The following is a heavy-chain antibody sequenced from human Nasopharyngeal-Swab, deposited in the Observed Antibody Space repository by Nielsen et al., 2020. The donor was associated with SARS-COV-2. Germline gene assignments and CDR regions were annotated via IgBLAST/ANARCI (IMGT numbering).Heavy chain of an antibody. CDR1: GYSFTSYW. J-gene: IGHJ4*02. Sequence: GGSLRLSCKGSGYSFTSYWIGWVRQMPGKGLEWMGIIYPGDSDTRYSPSFQGQVTISADKSIRTAYLQWSSLKASGTAMYYCARRVGYCSGGSCYFDYWGQGTLVTVSS. D-gene: IGHD2-15*01. V-gene: IGHV5-51*01. CDR2: IYPGDSDT. CDR3: ARRVGYCSGGSCYFDY.